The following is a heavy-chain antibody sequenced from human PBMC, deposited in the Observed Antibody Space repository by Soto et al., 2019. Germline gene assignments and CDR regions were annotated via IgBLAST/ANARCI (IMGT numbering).Heavy chain of an antibody. CDR1: GGSISSGDYY. J-gene: IGHJ6*01. V-gene: IGHV4-30-4*01. CDR3: ARESIQSAAAGTYYYYDGRDV. CDR2: IYYSGST. Sequence: PSETLSLTCTVSGGSISSGDYYWSWIRQPPGKGLEWIGYIYYSGSTYYNPSLKSRVTISVDTSKNQFSLKLSSVTAADTAVYYCARESIQSAAAGTYYYYDGRDVGGQGTTVPVSS. D-gene: IGHD6-13*01.